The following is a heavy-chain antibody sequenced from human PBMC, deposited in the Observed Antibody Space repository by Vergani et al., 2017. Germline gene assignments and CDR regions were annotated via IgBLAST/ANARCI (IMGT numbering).Heavy chain of an antibody. V-gene: IGHV3-21*06. CDR2: ISGRSNYI. Sequence: EGKMEEDGGGLVKPGGSLRVSCAASGFSFSTYSINWVRQAPGKGLEWVSSISGRSNYIYYADSLKGRFTISRDNSKNSVYLQMNSLRAEDTAIYYCARDQDYDFWSGYSHAFDIWGQGTMVTVSS. CDR3: ARDQDYDFWSGYSHAFDI. D-gene: IGHD3-3*01. CDR1: GFSFSTYS. J-gene: IGHJ3*02.